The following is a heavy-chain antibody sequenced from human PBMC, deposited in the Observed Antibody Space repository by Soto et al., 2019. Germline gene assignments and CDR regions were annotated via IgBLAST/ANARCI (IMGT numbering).Heavy chain of an antibody. Sequence: ESGGGLVQPGGSLKLSCSASAINFRSYAMSWVRQAPGKGLEWVSAVGGSGSDTYYADFVKGRFTVSRDDSKNTLYLHMSSLRVEDTAIYFCAKRQSFDFWSGYLPVFDYWGQGTPVTVSS. D-gene: IGHD3-3*01. CDR2: VGGSGSDT. CDR1: AINFRSYA. V-gene: IGHV3-23*01. J-gene: IGHJ4*02. CDR3: AKRQSFDFWSGYLPVFDY.